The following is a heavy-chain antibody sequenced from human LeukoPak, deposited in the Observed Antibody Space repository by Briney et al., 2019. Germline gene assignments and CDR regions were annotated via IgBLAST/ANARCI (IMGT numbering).Heavy chain of an antibody. J-gene: IGHJ4*02. CDR2: IYPGDSDT. Sequence: GESLKISCKGAGYSFTSYWIGWVRQMPGKGLEWMGIIYPGDSDTRYSPSFQGQVTISADKSISTAYLQWSSLKASDTAMYYCASHPSGWYILENKPLDYWGQGTLVTVSS. CDR3: ASHPSGWYILENKPLDY. CDR1: GYSFTSYW. V-gene: IGHV5-51*01. D-gene: IGHD6-19*01.